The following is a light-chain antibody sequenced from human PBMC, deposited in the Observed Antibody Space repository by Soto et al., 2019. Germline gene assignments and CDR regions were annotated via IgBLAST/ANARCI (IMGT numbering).Light chain of an antibody. V-gene: IGLV1-44*01. CDR2: SNN. J-gene: IGLJ2*01. Sequence: QSVLTQPPSASGTPGQRVTISCSGSSSNIGSDTVKWYQHLPGTAPKLLIYSNNQRPSGVPGRFSGSTSCTSASLAISGLQPEDEAAYYCAAWDDSLNGPVFGGGTKLTVL. CDR3: AAWDDSLNGPV. CDR1: SSNIGSDT.